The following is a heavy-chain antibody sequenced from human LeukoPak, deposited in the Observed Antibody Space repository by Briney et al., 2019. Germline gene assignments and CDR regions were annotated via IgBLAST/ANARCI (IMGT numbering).Heavy chain of an antibody. CDR3: AELGITMIGGV. V-gene: IGHV3-21*05. J-gene: IGHJ6*04. Sequence: GGSLRLSCAASGFTFSSYEMNWVRQAPGKGLEWVSYISSSSSYIYYADSVKGRFTISRDNAKNSLYLQMNSLRAEDTAVHYCAELGITMIGGVWGKGTTVTISS. D-gene: IGHD3-10*02. CDR2: ISSSSSYI. CDR1: GFTFSSYE.